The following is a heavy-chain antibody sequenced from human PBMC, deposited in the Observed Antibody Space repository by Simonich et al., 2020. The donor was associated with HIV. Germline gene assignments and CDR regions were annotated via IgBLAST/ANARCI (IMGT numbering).Heavy chain of an antibody. V-gene: IGHV4-34*01. J-gene: IGHJ4*02. Sequence: QVQLQQWGAGLLKPSETLSPTCAVYGGSFSGYYWSWVRQPPGKGLEWIGEINHSGITNYKSSLNSRATISVDKSKNQFSLKLSSVTAADTAIYYCARRDRELILYFDYWGQGNLVTVSS. CDR1: GGSFSGYY. CDR2: INHSGIT. D-gene: IGHD3-3*01. CDR3: ARRDRELILYFDY.